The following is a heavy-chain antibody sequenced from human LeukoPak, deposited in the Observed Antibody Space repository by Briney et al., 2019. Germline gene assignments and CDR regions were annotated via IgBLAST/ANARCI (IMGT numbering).Heavy chain of an antibody. D-gene: IGHD3-22*01. CDR1: GFTFSDYY. J-gene: IGHJ4*02. CDR2: ISASGRNR. V-gene: IGHV3-23*01. CDR3: AKYFYDSSTYSFDY. Sequence: GGSLRLSCAASGFTFSDYYMTWVRQAPGKGLALVSVISASGRNRDYAGSVKGRFTITRDNAENTLSLLMNSLRAEDTAVYYCAKYFYDSSTYSFDYWGQGTLVTVSS.